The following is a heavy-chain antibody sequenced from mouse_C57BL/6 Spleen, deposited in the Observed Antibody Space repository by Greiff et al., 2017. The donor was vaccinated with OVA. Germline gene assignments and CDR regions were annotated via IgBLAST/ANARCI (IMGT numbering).Heavy chain of an antibody. CDR1: GYAFSSSW. V-gene: IGHV1-82*01. Sequence: QVQLQQSGPELVKPGASVKISCKASGYAFSSSWMNWVKQRPGKGLEWIGRIYPGDGDTNYNGKFKSKATLTVDTSSSTAYMQLSSLTSEDSAVYYCARSGGYEWYFDVWGTGTTVTVSS. CDR3: ARSGGYEWYFDV. CDR2: IYPGDGDT. D-gene: IGHD2-2*01. J-gene: IGHJ1*03.